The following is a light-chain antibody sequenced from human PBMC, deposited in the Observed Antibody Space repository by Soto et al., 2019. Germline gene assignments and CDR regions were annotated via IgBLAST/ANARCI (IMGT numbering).Light chain of an antibody. CDR2: KVS. CDR3: MQGTHWPPIT. CDR1: QSRVPSDGIAY. Sequence: DVVMTQSPLSLPVTLGQPASSSCRCNQSRVPSDGIAYLRWFHQRTGQSPRRLIYKVSNRDSGVPDRFSGSGSGTDFTLKISRAEAEDVGVYYCMQGTHWPPITFGQGTRLEIK. J-gene: IGKJ5*01. V-gene: IGKV2-30*02.